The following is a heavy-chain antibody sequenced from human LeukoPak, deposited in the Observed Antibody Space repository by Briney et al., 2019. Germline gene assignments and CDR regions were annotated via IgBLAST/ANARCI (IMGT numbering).Heavy chain of an antibody. CDR1: GLTFRSYW. CDR2: MNQGGSEK. V-gene: IGHV3-7*01. J-gene: IGHJ4*02. CDR3: ARERDGRFFDY. D-gene: IGHD5-24*01. Sequence: GGSLRLSCAVSGLTFRSYWMSWVRQAPGKGLEWVANMNQGGSEKYFVDSVKGRFTISRDNAKNSLHLQMDTLRADDTAVYYCARERDGRFFDYWGQGTLVTVSS.